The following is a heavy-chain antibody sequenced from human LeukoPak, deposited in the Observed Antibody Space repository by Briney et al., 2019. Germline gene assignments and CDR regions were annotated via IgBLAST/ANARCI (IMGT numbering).Heavy chain of an antibody. D-gene: IGHD1-14*01. V-gene: IGHV6-1*01. CDR1: GDSVSSNSVA. Sequence: SQTLSLTYAISGDSVSSNSVAWNWIRQSPSRGLEWLGRTYYRSKWFDDYALSVKSRISINPDTSKNQFSLHVNSVTPEDTAVYYCAREATGFLTWGQGILVTVSS. CDR2: TYYRSKWFD. CDR3: AREATGFLT. J-gene: IGHJ5*02.